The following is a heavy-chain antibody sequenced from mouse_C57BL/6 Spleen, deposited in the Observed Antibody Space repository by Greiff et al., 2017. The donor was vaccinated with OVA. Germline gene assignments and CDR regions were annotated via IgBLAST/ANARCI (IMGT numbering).Heavy chain of an antibody. CDR2: LDPEDGDT. Sequence: EVQRVESGAELVRPGASVKLSCTASGFNIKDYYMPLVKQRPEQGLEWIGRLDPEDGDTEYAPKFQGKATMTADTSSNTAYLQLSSLTSEDTAVYYCTTESYDSYYFDYWGQGTTLTVSS. CDR3: TTESYDSYYFDY. J-gene: IGHJ2*01. CDR1: GFNIKDYY. V-gene: IGHV14-1*01. D-gene: IGHD2-13*01.